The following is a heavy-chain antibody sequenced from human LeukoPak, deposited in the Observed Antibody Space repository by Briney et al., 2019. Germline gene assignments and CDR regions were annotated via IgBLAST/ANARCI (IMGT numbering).Heavy chain of an antibody. CDR1: GDSVSSNSAA. CDR2: TYYRSKWYN. J-gene: IGHJ4*02. V-gene: IGHV6-1*01. CDR3: ARGDSSSWYKGGLVFDY. Sequence: SQTLSLTCAISGDSVSSNSAAWNWIRQSPSRGLEWLGRTYYRSKWYNDYAVSVKSRITINPDTSKNQFSLQLNSVTPEDTAVYYCARGDSSSWYKGGLVFDYWGQGTLVTVSS. D-gene: IGHD6-13*01.